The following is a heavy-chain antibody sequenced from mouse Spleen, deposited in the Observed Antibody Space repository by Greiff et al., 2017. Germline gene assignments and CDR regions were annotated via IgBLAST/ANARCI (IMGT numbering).Heavy chain of an antibody. CDR2: ISSGGGST. CDR3: ARHKTGTFAY. CDR1: GFAFSSYD. V-gene: IGHV5-12-1*01. J-gene: IGHJ3*01. Sequence: EVHLVESGGGLVKPGGSLKLSCAASGFAFSSYDMSWVRQTPEKRLEWVAYISSGGGSTYYPDTVKGRFTISRDNAKNTLYLQMSSLKSEDTAMYYCARHKTGTFAYWGQGTLVTVSA. D-gene: IGHD4-1*01.